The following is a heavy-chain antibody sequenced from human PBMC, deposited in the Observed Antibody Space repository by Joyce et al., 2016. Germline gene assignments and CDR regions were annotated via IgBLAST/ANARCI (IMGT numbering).Heavy chain of an antibody. D-gene: IGHD4-17*01. J-gene: IGHJ4*02. CDR3: AKDRDYAILFNGMYFDF. V-gene: IGHV3-23*01. CDR1: GFTFSDYA. CDR2: ISGSSGSA. Sequence: EVQLLESGGGLVQPGGSLRLSCAASGFTFSDYAMSWVRQAPGKGLEGVSGISGSSGSAHHAESVKGRFTISRDNSKNMLYLQMNRLRAEDTAIYYCAKDRDYAILFNGMYFDFWGQGTLVSVSS.